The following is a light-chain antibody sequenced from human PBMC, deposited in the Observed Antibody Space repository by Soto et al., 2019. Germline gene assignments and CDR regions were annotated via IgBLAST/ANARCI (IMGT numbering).Light chain of an antibody. CDR2: GAS. CDR3: QQYGRSPPWT. CDR1: QSVSSSY. Sequence: EIVLTQSPGTLSLSPGERATLSCRASQSVSSSYLAWYQQKPGQAPRLLIYGASSRAAGIPDRFSGSGSGTDFTIIISRLEPEDFAVYYCQQYGRSPPWTFGQGTKVEIK. J-gene: IGKJ1*01. V-gene: IGKV3-20*01.